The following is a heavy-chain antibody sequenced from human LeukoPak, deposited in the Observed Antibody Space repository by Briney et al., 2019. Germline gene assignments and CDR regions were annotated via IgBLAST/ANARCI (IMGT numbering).Heavy chain of an antibody. D-gene: IGHD6-13*01. CDR1: GYTFTSYD. J-gene: IGHJ5*02. CDR2: MNPNSGNT. CDR3: ARDEIAAAGTYADNWFDP. V-gene: IGHV1-8*01. Sequence: GASVKVSCKASGYTFTSYDINWVRQATGQGLEWMGWMNPNSGNTGYAQKFQGRVTMTRNTSISTAYMELSSLRSEDTAVYYCARDEIAAAGTYADNWFDPWGQGTLVTVSS.